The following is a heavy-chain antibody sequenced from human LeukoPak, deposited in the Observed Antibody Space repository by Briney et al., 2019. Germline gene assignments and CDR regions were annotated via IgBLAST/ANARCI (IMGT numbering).Heavy chain of an antibody. V-gene: IGHV3-23*01. CDR3: ARRNIAAAALDY. CDR1: GFTFSDYA. J-gene: IGHJ4*01. D-gene: IGHD6-13*01. Sequence: GGSLRLSCGTSGFTFSDYAMTWVRQAPGKGLEWVSTISGSGGRTYYADSVKGRFTISRDNSKNTLYLQMNSLRAEDTAVYYCARRNIAAAALDYWGQRTLLTVSS. CDR2: ISGSGGRT.